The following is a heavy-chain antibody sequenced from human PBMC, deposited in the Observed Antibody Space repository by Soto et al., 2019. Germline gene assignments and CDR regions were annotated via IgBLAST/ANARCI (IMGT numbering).Heavy chain of an antibody. CDR1: SGSISTGNW. Sequence: QVQLQESGPGLVKPSGTLSLTCAVSSGSISTGNWWTWVRQPPGKGLEWIGEIYHSGSTNYNPSLKSRVTISVDKSKIQFSLKRSYVTDADTAVYYCALYGLRSDAFDIWGQGTMVTVSS. CDR2: IYHSGST. D-gene: IGHD5-12*01. V-gene: IGHV4-4*02. J-gene: IGHJ3*02. CDR3: ALYGLRSDAFDI.